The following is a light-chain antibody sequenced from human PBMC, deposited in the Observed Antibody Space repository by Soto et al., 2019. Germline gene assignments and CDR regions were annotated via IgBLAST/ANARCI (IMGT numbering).Light chain of an antibody. CDR2: GAS. CDR3: QHYDTSSYT. V-gene: IGKV3-20*01. Sequence: EVVLTQSPGTLSLSPGERATLSCRPSQSVSGSYLTWYQLRPGQASRRLLFGASSRASDTPDRFSGSGSETDFTLTISRLEPEDFAVYYCQHYDTSSYTFGQGTRVEIK. CDR1: QSVSGSY. J-gene: IGKJ2*01.